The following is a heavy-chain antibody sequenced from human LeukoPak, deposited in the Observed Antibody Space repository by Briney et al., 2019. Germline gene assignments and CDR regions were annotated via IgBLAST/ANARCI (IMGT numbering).Heavy chain of an antibody. Sequence: QPGRSLRLSCAASGFTFSSYAMHWVRQAPGKGLEWVAVISYDGSNKYYADSVKGRFTISRDNSKNTLYLQMNSLRAEDTAVYYCARDYYDSSGYLFDYWGQGTLVTVSS. D-gene: IGHD3-22*01. CDR2: ISYDGSNK. CDR1: GFTFSSYA. V-gene: IGHV3-30-3*01. J-gene: IGHJ4*02. CDR3: ARDYYDSSGYLFDY.